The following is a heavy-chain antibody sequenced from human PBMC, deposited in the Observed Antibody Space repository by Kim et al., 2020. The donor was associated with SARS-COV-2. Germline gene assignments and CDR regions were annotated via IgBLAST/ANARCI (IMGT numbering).Heavy chain of an antibody. CDR3: ARDMERVDAIDI. V-gene: IGHV3-48*02. J-gene: IGHJ3*02. D-gene: IGHD1-26*01. Sequence: YYADAVKGRFTISRDNAKNSLYLQMNSLRDENTAEYYCARDMERVDAIDIWGQGTMVTVSS.